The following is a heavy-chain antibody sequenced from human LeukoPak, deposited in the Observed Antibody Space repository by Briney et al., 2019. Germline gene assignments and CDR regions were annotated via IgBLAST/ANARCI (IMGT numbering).Heavy chain of an antibody. J-gene: IGHJ4*02. D-gene: IGHD5-18*01. V-gene: IGHV4-4*07. CDR3: ARSRGTTMVTRFDY. Sequence: PSETLSLTCTVSGGSLSNYYWSWIRQPAGKGLEWIGRINTSGSTDYNPSLKSRVTMSVDTSKNQFSLKLSSLTAADTAVYYCARSRGTTMVTRFDYWGQGTLVTVSS. CDR2: INTSGST. CDR1: GGSLSNYY.